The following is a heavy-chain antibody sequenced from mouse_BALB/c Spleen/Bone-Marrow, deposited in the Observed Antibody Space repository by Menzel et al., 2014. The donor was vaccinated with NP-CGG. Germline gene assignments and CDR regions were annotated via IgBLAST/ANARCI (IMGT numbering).Heavy chain of an antibody. Sequence: DVMLVESGGGLVQPGGSLKLSCAASGFTFSNYGMSWVRQTPDKRLELFATINGNGGSTYYPDSVKGRFTISRDTAKNTLYLQMSSLKSEETAMYYCVRGNYGNYVDYFDFWGQGTTLSVSS. CDR2: INGNGGST. D-gene: IGHD2-1*01. V-gene: IGHV5-6-3*01. J-gene: IGHJ2*01. CDR3: VRGNYGNYVDYFDF. CDR1: GFTFSNYG.